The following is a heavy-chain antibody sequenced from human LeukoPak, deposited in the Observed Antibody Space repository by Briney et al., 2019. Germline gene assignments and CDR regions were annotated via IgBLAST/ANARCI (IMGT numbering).Heavy chain of an antibody. CDR2: ISGSGGST. J-gene: IGHJ2*01. V-gene: IGHV3-23*01. Sequence: GGSLRLSCAASGFTFSSYAMSWVRQAPGKGLEWVSAISGSGGSTYFTDSVKGRFTISRDNSKNTLYLQMNSLRAEDTAVYYCAKGQGPTWYWYFDLWGRGTLVTVSS. CDR3: AKGQGPTWYWYFDL. CDR1: GFTFSSYA.